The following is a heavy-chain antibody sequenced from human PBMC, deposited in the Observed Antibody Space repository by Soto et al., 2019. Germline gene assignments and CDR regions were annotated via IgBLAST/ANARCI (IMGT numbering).Heavy chain of an antibody. Sequence: GGSLRLSCAASGFTFSSYGMHWVRQAPGKGLEWVAVIWYDGSNKYYADSVKGRFTISRDNSKNTLYLQMNSLRAEDTAVYYCAREVVDVWGSPYPFYYYYGMDVWGQGTTVTVSS. D-gene: IGHD3-16*01. J-gene: IGHJ6*02. CDR1: GFTFSSYG. CDR2: IWYDGSNK. V-gene: IGHV3-33*01. CDR3: AREVVDVWGSPYPFYYYYGMDV.